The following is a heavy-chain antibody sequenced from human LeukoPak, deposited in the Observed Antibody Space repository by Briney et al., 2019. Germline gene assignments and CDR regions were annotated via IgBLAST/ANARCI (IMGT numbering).Heavy chain of an antibody. V-gene: IGHV3-23*01. D-gene: IGHD1-14*01. J-gene: IGHJ4*02. CDR1: GFTFSSYA. CDR3: AKDSEGGY. Sequence: PGGSLRLSCAASGFTFSSYAMSWVRQAPGKGLEWVSAISSSGGSTYNADSVKGRFTISRDNSNNTLYLQMNSLRVEDTAVYYCAKDSEGGYWGQGTLVTVSS. CDR2: ISSSGGST.